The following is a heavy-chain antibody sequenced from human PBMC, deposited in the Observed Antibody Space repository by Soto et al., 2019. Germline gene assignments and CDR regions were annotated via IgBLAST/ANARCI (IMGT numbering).Heavy chain of an antibody. J-gene: IGHJ4*02. D-gene: IGHD3-16*01. CDR2: ISYDGSNK. V-gene: IGHV3-30*18. CDR1: GFLFSSYA. CDR3: AKGSEVNPY. Sequence: PRLSCAASGFLFSSYAMHWVRQAPGKGLEWVAVISYDGSNKYYADSVKGRFTISRDNSKSTIHLQMNSLRAEDTALYYCAKGSEVNPYWGQGTLVTVSS.